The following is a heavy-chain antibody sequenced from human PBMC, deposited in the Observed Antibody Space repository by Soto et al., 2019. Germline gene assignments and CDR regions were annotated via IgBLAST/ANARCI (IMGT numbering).Heavy chain of an antibody. V-gene: IGHV2-5*02. CDR3: AHRRIGVSQWNYGDFDY. CDR1: GFSLGTSGVG. D-gene: IGHD1-7*01. CDR2: MYWDDDK. Sequence: QITLKESGPALVKPTQTLTLTCTFSGFSLGTSGVGVGWVRQPPGKALEWLVIMYWDDDKRYSPFLRNRLTITKDTSKNQVVLTMTNVDPVDTATYFCAHRRIGVSQWNYGDFDYWGQGILVTVSS. J-gene: IGHJ4*02.